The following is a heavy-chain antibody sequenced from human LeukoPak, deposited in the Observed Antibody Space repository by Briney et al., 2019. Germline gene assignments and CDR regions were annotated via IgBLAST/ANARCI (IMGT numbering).Heavy chain of an antibody. V-gene: IGHV3-7*04. J-gene: IGHJ4*02. D-gene: IGHD3-16*01. CDR3: ARDSTLSNY. Sequence: GGSLRLSCAVSGFSFNQAWMSWVRQAPGKGLEWVATIKYDGSETYYVDSVRGRFSISRDNAKNSLYLQMNSLRAEDTAVDYCARDSTLSNYWGQGTLVTVSS. CDR1: GFSFNQAW. CDR2: IKYDGSET.